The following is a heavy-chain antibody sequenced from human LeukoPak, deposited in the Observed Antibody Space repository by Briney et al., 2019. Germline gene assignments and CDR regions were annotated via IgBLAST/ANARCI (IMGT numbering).Heavy chain of an antibody. CDR2: MYLSGTT. CDR1: GDSINSLDL. CDR3: ARVSSGATTVDY. D-gene: IGHD1-26*01. Sequence: PSGTLSLTCTVSGDSINSLDLWSWVRQPPGKGLEWIGEMYLSGTTHSNPSVKSRVTISIDKSKNQFFLNLSSVTAADTAVYYCARVSSGATTVDYWGQGTLVTVSS. J-gene: IGHJ4*02. V-gene: IGHV4-4*02.